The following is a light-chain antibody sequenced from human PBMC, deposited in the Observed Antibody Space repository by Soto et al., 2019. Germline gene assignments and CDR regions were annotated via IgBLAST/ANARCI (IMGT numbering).Light chain of an antibody. Sequence: DTQMTQSPSTVSASVGDRITITFRASQNIQRWLAWYQQKPEKAPKVLIYRASHLESGVPSRFSASGSGTEFSLTINSLQADDFATYYCQQYHIYSWTFGQGTKVDIK. J-gene: IGKJ1*01. V-gene: IGKV1-5*03. CDR3: QQYHIYSWT. CDR1: QNIQRW. CDR2: RAS.